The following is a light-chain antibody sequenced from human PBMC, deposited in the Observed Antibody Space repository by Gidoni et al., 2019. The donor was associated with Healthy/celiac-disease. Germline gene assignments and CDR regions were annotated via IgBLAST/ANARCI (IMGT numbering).Light chain of an antibody. V-gene: IGKV3-11*01. Sequence: EIVLTQSPATLSLSPGESATLSCRASQIVSSYLAWYQQKPGQSPSLLIYDASNRATGIPARFSGSGSGTDFTLTISSLEPEDFAVYYCQQRSNWPRTFGQGTKLEIK. CDR1: QIVSSY. J-gene: IGKJ2*01. CDR3: QQRSNWPRT. CDR2: DAS.